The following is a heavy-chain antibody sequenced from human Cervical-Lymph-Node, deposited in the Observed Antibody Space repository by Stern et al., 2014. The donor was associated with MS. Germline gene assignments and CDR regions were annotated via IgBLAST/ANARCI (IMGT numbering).Heavy chain of an antibody. CDR3: ARGFRREQQLEADAFDI. CDR2: IRAYNGNT. J-gene: IGHJ3*02. V-gene: IGHV1-18*01. Sequence: QLVQSGAEVKKPGASVKVSCKASGYTFTSYGISWVRQAPGQGLEWMGWIRAYNGNTTYAQKVQGRVTMTTDTSTSTAYMELRSLRSDDTAVYYCARGFRREQQLEADAFDIWGQGTMVTVSS. D-gene: IGHD6-13*01. CDR1: GYTFTSYG.